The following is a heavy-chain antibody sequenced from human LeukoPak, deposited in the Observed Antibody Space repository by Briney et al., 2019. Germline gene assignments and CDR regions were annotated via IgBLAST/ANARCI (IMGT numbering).Heavy chain of an antibody. J-gene: IGHJ5*02. V-gene: IGHV4-34*01. CDR1: GGSFSGYY. CDR2: INHSGST. CDR3: ARKGRSGMVRGSPNWFDP. Sequence: SETLSLTCAVYGGSFSGYYWSWIRQPPGKGLEWIGEINHSGSTNYNPSLKRRVTISVDTSKNQFSLKLSSVTAADTAVYYCARKGRSGMVRGSPNWFDPWGQGTLVTVSS. D-gene: IGHD3-10*01.